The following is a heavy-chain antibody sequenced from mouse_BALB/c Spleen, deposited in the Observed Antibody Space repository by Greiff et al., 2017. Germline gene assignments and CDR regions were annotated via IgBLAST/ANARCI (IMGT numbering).Heavy chain of an antibody. CDR3: ARGAGTAMDY. D-gene: IGHD4-1*01. J-gene: IGHJ4*01. Sequence: EVKLVESGGGLVQPGGSRNLSCAASGFPFSSFGMPWVRQAPEKGLEWVAYISSGSSTIYYADTVKGRFTISRDNPKNTLFLQMTSLRSEDTAMYYCARGAGTAMDYWGQGTSVTVSS. CDR2: ISSGSSTI. V-gene: IGHV5-17*02. CDR1: GFPFSSFG.